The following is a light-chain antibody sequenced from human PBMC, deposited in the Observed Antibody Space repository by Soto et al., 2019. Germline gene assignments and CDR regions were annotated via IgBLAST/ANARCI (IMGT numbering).Light chain of an antibody. CDR3: QNYSFVWA. Sequence: DIQMTQSPSTLSASVGDRVTITCRASQSISDRLAWYQRKPGKAPQLLIFDASSLESGVPSSFSGRESETKFLRTNGSVKYDDFANYYCQNYSFVWAFGQGTNFDIK. CDR2: DAS. CDR1: QSISDR. J-gene: IGKJ1*01. V-gene: IGKV1-5*01.